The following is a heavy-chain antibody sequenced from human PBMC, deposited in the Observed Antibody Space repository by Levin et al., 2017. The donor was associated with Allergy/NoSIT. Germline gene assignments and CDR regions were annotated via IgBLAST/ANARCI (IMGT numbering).Heavy chain of an antibody. V-gene: IGHV3-30-3*01. J-gene: IGHJ6*02. CDR2: ISYDGNNK. Sequence: PGGSLRLSCAASGFTFGSYAMHWVRQAPGKGLEWVAVISYDGNNKYYADSVKGRFTISRDNSKNTLYLQLNSLRAEDTAVYYCARDAVYGSGSYPHNYGMDVWGQGTTVTVSS. CDR1: GFTFGSYA. CDR3: ARDAVYGSGSYPHNYGMDV. D-gene: IGHD3-10*01.